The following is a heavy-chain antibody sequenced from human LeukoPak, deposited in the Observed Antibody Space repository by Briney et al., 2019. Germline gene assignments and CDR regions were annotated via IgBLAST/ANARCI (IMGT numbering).Heavy chain of an antibody. Sequence: SVKVSCKASGGTFSSYAISWVRQAPGQGLEWMGGIIPIFGTANYAQKFQGRVTITTDESTSTAYMELSSLRSEDTAVYYCARTEVSGSYLAGGSDYWGQGTLVTVSS. J-gene: IGHJ4*02. CDR1: GGTFSSYA. D-gene: IGHD1-26*01. V-gene: IGHV1-69*05. CDR3: ARTEVSGSYLAGGSDY. CDR2: IIPIFGTA.